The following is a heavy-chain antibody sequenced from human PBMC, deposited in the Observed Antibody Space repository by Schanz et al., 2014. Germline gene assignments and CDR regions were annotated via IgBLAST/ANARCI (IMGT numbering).Heavy chain of an antibody. CDR1: GFSFSNYW. CDR3: ARGAGGLDT. D-gene: IGHD3-16*01. Sequence: EVQLVESGGGFVQPGGSLRLSCAASGFSFSNYWMHWVRQGPGSGLVWVSHINNAGSDTTYADSVKGRFTISRDNTRNTLYLQMNSLSAEDTAVYYCARGAGGLDTWGRGTPVTVSS. J-gene: IGHJ5*02. V-gene: IGHV3-74*01. CDR2: INNAGSDT.